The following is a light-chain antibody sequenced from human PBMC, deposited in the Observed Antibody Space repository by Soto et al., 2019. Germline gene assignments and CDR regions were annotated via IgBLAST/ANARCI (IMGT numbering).Light chain of an antibody. J-gene: IGKJ2*01. Sequence: IQLTQSPSSLSASVGDRVTITCRASQNIRTSLNWYQQRPGKAPQLLIYAASSLQSGVSSRFSGSGSGTNFTLTVISLQPEDFAIYYCQQSSFTGYTFGQGTKVDIK. CDR1: QNIRTS. CDR2: AAS. CDR3: QQSSFTGYT. V-gene: IGKV1-39*01.